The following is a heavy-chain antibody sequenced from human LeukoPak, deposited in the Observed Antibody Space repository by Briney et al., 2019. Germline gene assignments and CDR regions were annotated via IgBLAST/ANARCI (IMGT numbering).Heavy chain of an antibody. J-gene: IGHJ4*02. CDR2: IYYTGNT. D-gene: IGHD2/OR15-2a*01. CDR3: ARHPFSNPFDF. Sequence: SETLSLTCTVSGGSLTSSYWSWIRQPPGKGLEWIGYIYYTGNTDYNPSLRSRVTISLDTSKSHFTLNLSSVTAADTAVYYCARHPFSNPFDFWGRGALVTVSS. CDR1: GGSLTSSY. V-gene: IGHV4-59*08.